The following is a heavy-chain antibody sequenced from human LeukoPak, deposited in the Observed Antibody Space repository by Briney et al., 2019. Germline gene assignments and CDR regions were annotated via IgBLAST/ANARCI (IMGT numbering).Heavy chain of an antibody. V-gene: IGHV1-69*13. Sequence: GASVKVSCKASGGTFSSYAISWVRQAPGQGLEWMGGIIPIFGTANYAQKFQGRVTITAAESTSTAYMELSSLRSEDTAVYYCARSQYCSSTSCPVGYWGQGTLVTVSS. J-gene: IGHJ4*02. CDR1: GGTFSSYA. CDR3: ARSQYCSSTSCPVGY. CDR2: IIPIFGTA. D-gene: IGHD2-2*01.